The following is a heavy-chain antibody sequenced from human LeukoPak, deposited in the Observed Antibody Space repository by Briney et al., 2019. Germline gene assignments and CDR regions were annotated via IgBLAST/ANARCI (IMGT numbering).Heavy chain of an antibody. CDR1: GGSISSYY. CDR3: ARADGNYYYYGMDV. V-gene: IGHV4-59*01. CDR2: IYYSGST. Sequence: PSETLSLTCTVSGGSISSYYWSWIRQPPGKGLEWIGYIYYSGSTDCNPSLKSRVTISVDTSKNQFSLKLSSVTAADTAVYYCARADGNYYYYGMDVWGQGTTVTVSS. J-gene: IGHJ6*02.